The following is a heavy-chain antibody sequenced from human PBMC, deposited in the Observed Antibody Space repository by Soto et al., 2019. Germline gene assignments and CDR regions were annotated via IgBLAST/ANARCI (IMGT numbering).Heavy chain of an antibody. V-gene: IGHV3-23*01. Sequence: PGGSLRLSCAASGFICSSYDMSWVRQAPGKGLEWVSTILVGGSTHYEDSVKGRFTISRDGSKNTVYLQMNSLTVGDTAVYYCAKATATGGGAFDICGQGTMVTVSS. D-gene: IGHD2-8*02. CDR2: ILVGGST. J-gene: IGHJ3*02. CDR3: AKATATGGGAFDI. CDR1: GFICSSYD.